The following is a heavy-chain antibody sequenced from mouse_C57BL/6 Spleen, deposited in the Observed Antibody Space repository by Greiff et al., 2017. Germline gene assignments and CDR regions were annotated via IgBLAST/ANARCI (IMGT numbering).Heavy chain of an antibody. CDR1: GFTFSDYY. D-gene: IGHD2-4*01. Sequence: DVMLVESGGGLVQPGGSLKLSCAASGFTFSDYYMYWVRQTPEKRLEWVAYISNGGGSTYYPDTVKGRFTISRDNAKNTLYLQMSRLKSEDTAMYYCARHAAYDYDPYAMDYWGQGTSVTVSS. V-gene: IGHV5-12*01. CDR2: ISNGGGST. J-gene: IGHJ4*01. CDR3: ARHAAYDYDPYAMDY.